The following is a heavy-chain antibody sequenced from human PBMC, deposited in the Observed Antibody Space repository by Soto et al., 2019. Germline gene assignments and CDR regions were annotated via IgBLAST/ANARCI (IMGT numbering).Heavy chain of an antibody. J-gene: IGHJ6*02. Sequence: PLRLSWTASKFTFSTYSMNWVHKNPFKWLEWVSSISDSSSYIYYADSVKGRFTISRDNAKNSLYLQMNSLRAEDTAVYYCARYDSSGYYWPYYYYGMDVWGQGTTVTVSS. D-gene: IGHD3-22*01. CDR2: ISDSSSYI. CDR1: KFTFSTYS. CDR3: ARYDSSGYYWPYYYYGMDV. V-gene: IGHV3-21*01.